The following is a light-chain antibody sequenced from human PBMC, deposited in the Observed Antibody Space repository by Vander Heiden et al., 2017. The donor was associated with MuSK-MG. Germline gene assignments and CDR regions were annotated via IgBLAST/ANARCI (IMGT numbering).Light chain of an antibody. CDR2: FAS. J-gene: IGKJ4*01. CDR1: QGISSF. V-gene: IGKV1-9*01. CDR3: QQIRTYPIT. Sequence: DIQLTQSPSFLSASVGDRVTITCRASQGISSFLAWYQQQMPGKAPKLLIYFASTLQNGVPSRFSGSGSGTEFTLTISSLQPEDFATYFFQQIRTYPITFGGGTKVEIK.